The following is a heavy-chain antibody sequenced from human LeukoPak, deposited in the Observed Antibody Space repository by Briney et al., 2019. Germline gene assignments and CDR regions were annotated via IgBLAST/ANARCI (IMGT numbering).Heavy chain of an antibody. CDR1: GFTFSSYG. Sequence: GGSLRLSCAASGFTFSSYGMHWVRQAPGKGLEWVAFIRYDGSNKYYADSVKGRFTISRDNSKNTLYLQMNSLRAEDTAVYYCARDISPGGDDHYYYYMDVWGKGTTVTVSS. V-gene: IGHV3-30*02. J-gene: IGHJ6*03. D-gene: IGHD2-21*02. CDR2: IRYDGSNK. CDR3: ARDISPGGDDHYYYYMDV.